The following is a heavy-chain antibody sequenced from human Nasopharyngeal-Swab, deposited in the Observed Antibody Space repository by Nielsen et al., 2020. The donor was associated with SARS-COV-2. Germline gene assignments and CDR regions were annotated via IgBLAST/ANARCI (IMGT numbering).Heavy chain of an antibody. Sequence: GESLKISCAASGFIFSDYYMHWVRQAPGKGLEWVSSISWRSTYTRYIDSVKGRFTISRDNAKNTLYLEVNSLRADDTAVYYCARESPVPYSFDFWEQGTQVTVSS. CDR3: ARESPVPYSFDF. CDR2: ISWRSTYT. D-gene: IGHD4-11*01. V-gene: IGHV3-11*06. J-gene: IGHJ4*02. CDR1: GFIFSDYY.